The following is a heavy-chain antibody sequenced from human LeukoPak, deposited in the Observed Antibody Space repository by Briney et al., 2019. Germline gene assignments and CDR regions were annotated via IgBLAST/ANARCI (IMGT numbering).Heavy chain of an antibody. V-gene: IGHV5-51*01. Sequence: GESLKISCKASVFSFSNYWIAWVRQKPGEGLEWMGNIYPGDSDTRYSPSFQGQVTISADKSISTAYLQWSSLKASDTAMYYCARHREGYCTGGNCYSGGDYWGQGTLVTVSS. J-gene: IGHJ4*02. CDR1: VFSFSNYW. CDR2: IYPGDSDT. D-gene: IGHD2-15*01. CDR3: ARHREGYCTGGNCYSGGDY.